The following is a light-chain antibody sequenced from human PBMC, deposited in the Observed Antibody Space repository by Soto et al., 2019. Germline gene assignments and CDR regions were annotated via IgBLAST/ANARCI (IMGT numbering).Light chain of an antibody. CDR1: LNVNSY. Sequence: VLTQYPATLSLSPGERATLSCRASLNVNSYLAWYQQKPGQAPRLLIYDASNRAAGIPARFSGSGSGTDFTLTISSLEPEDFAIYYCQQRQYWPPIPFGQGTRLEI. V-gene: IGKV3-11*01. J-gene: IGKJ5*01. CDR2: DAS. CDR3: QQRQYWPPIP.